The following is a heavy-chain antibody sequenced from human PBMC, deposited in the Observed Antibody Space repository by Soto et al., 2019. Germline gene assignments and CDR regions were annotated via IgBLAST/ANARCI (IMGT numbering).Heavy chain of an antibody. CDR2: MNPNSGNT. J-gene: IGHJ6*03. CDR3: ARFGRTGTTDYYYYMDV. V-gene: IGHV1-8*01. Sequence: ASVKVSCTDSGYTFTSYDINWVRQATGQGLEWMGWMNPNSGNTGYAQKFQGRVTMTRNTSISTAYMELSSLRSEDTAVYYCARFGRTGTTDYYYYMDVWGKGTTVTVSS. D-gene: IGHD1-7*01. CDR1: GYTFTSYD.